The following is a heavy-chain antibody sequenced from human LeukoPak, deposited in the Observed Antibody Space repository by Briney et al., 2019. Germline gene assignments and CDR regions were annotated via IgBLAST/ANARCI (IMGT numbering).Heavy chain of an antibody. CDR1: GGSISSSNW. J-gene: IGHJ4*02. Sequence: SGTLSLTCAVSGGSISSSNWWSWVRQPPGKGLEWIGEIYHSGSTNYNPSLKSRVTISVDKSKNQFSLKLSSVTAADTAVYYCARAMVAATSYYFDYWGQGTLVTVSS. CDR3: ARAMVAATSYYFDY. D-gene: IGHD2-15*01. CDR2: IYHSGST. V-gene: IGHV4-4*02.